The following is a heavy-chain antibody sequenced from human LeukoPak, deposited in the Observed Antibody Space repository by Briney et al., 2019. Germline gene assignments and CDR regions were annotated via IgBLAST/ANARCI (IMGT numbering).Heavy chain of an antibody. CDR3: ARGGTVWGKFDT. D-gene: IGHD3-16*01. CDR1: GYTFGTYD. V-gene: IGHV1-8*03. Sequence: GASVRVSCKASGYTFGTYDIDWVRQASGQGLEWMGWTNPNSGKTGYAQKFQGRVSITVNTSMSTAYLMLNSLKSEDTALYYCARGGTVWGKFDTWGQGTLVTVSS. J-gene: IGHJ5*02. CDR2: TNPNSGKT.